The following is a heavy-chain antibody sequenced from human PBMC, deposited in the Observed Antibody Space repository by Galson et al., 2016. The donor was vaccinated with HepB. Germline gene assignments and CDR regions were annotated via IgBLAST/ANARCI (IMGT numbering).Heavy chain of an antibody. CDR1: GDSVRSPGYC. D-gene: IGHD2-8*01. CDR2: ICHSGTP. J-gene: IGHJ5*02. Sequence: SETLSLTCTVSGDSVRSPGYCWTWIRQPPGKGLEWIGFICHSGTPYYKPSLQSRVTISIDTSKNQFSLKVTSVTAADTAIYYCARGRNGGIDPWGQGILVPVSS. CDR3: ARGRNGGIDP. V-gene: IGHV4-61*08.